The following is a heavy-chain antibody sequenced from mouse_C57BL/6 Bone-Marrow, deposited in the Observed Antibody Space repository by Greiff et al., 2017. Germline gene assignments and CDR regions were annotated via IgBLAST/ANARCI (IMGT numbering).Heavy chain of an antibody. J-gene: IGHJ4*01. CDR2: ISNGGGST. V-gene: IGHV5-12*01. Sequence: EVQGVESGGGLVQPGGSLKLSCAASGFTFSDYYMYLVRQTPEKRLEWVAYISNGGGSTYYPDTVKGRFTISRDNAKNTLYLQMSRLKSEDTAMYYCARHRAMDYWGQGTSVTVSS. CDR1: GFTFSDYY. CDR3: ARHRAMDY.